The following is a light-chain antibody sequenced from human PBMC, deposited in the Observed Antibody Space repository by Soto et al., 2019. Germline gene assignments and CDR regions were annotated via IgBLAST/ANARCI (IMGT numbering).Light chain of an antibody. CDR3: QQYYSYPRT. Sequence: AIRMTQSPSSFSASTGDRVTITCRASQGISSDLAWYQQKPGKAPKLLIYAASTLQSGVPSRFSGNGSGTDFTLTISCLQSEDFATYYCQQYYSYPRTFGQGTKVEIK. V-gene: IGKV1-8*01. J-gene: IGKJ1*01. CDR2: AAS. CDR1: QGISSD.